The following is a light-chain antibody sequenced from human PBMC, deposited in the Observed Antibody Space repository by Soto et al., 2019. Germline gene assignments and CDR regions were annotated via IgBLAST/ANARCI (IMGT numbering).Light chain of an antibody. J-gene: IGLJ2*01. Sequence: QSALTQPASVSGSPGQSITISCTGTSSDVGSYNLVSWYQQHPGKAPKLMIYEGSKRPSGVSNRFSGSKSGNTATLTISGLQAEDEADYYCGTYASSSTFVVFGGGTKLTVL. CDR3: GTYASSSTFVV. CDR1: SSDVGSYNL. CDR2: EGS. V-gene: IGLV2-23*03.